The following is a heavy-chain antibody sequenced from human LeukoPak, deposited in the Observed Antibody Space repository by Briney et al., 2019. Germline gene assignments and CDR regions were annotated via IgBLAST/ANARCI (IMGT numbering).Heavy chain of an antibody. Sequence: SETLSLTCAVYGGSFSGYYWSWIRQPPGKGLEWIGEINHSGGTNYNPSLKSRVTISVDTSKNQFSLKLSSVTAADTAVYYCARGLPVVVVPAAYYYYGMDVWGQGTTVTVSS. CDR2: INHSGGT. CDR3: ARGLPVVVVPAAYYYYGMDV. V-gene: IGHV4-34*01. D-gene: IGHD2-2*01. J-gene: IGHJ6*02. CDR1: GGSFSGYY.